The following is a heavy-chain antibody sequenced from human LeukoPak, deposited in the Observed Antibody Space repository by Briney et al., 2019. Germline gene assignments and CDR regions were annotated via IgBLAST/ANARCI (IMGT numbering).Heavy chain of an antibody. Sequence: ASVKVSCKASGYTFTSCGISWVRQGPGQGLEWMGWISAYNGNTNYAQKLQGRVTMTTDTATSTAYMELRSLRSDDTAVYYCARDHGGYCSSISCYVPDFDYWGQGTLVTVSS. CDR2: ISAYNGNT. D-gene: IGHD2-2*01. V-gene: IGHV1-18*01. CDR3: ARDHGGYCSSISCYVPDFDY. CDR1: GYTFTSCG. J-gene: IGHJ4*02.